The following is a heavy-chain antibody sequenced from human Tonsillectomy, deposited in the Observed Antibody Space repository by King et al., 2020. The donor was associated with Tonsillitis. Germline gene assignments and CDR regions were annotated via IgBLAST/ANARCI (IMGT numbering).Heavy chain of an antibody. V-gene: IGHV3-48*01. CDR2: ITSTTNTI. CDR1: GFTFSSYS. J-gene: IGHJ4*02. CDR3: ARGEQYYDFWSGYYHFDA. D-gene: IGHD3-3*01. Sequence: LVESGGGLVQPGGSLRLSCAASGFTFSSYSMNWVRQAPGKGLEWISYITSTTNTIYYADSVRGRFTISRDNAKNSLYLQMSSLRAEDTAVYFCARGEQYYDFWSGYYHFDAWGQGTLVTVSS.